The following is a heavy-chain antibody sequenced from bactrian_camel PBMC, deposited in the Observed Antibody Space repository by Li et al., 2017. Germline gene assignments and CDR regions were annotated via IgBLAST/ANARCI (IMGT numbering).Heavy chain of an antibody. Sequence: HVQLVESGGGLVQPGGSLRLSCAASGFTFSTYYMSWVRQAPGKGLEWVSSMHSDGSNTYYADSVKGRFTISVDRAKNTLYLQMNSLKPDDTAMYYCAADLPCSSLWPIKTTTDDVDFTYWGQGTQVTVS. CDR1: GFTFSTYY. CDR3: AADLPCSSLWPIKTTTDDVDFTY. V-gene: IGHV3-2*01. J-gene: IGHJ6*01. CDR2: MHSDGSNT. D-gene: IGHD2*01.